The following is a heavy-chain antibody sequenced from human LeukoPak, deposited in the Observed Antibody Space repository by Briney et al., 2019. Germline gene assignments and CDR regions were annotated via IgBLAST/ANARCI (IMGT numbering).Heavy chain of an antibody. V-gene: IGHV3-33*06. D-gene: IGHD3-3*02. CDR2: IWYDGSNK. Sequence: PGGTLRLSCAASGFTFSSYCMHWVSQAPGRGLEWVTVIWYDGSNKYYADSAKGRFTISRDNSKNTLYLQMNSLIAEDTAVYYCAKAISAFDIWGQGTMVTVSS. J-gene: IGHJ3*02. CDR1: GFTFSSYC. CDR3: AKAISAFDI.